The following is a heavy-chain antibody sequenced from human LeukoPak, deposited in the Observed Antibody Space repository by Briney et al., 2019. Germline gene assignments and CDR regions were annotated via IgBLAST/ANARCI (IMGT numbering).Heavy chain of an antibody. Sequence: GGSLRLSCAASGFTFSSYGMHWVRQAPGKGLEWVAVISYDGSNKYYADSVKGRFTISRDNSKNTLYLQMNSLRAEDTAVYYCAAVVPAATAAFDFWGQGTLVTVSS. CDR2: ISYDGSNK. J-gene: IGHJ4*02. CDR3: AAVVPAATAAFDF. CDR1: GFTFSSYG. D-gene: IGHD2-2*01. V-gene: IGHV3-30*03.